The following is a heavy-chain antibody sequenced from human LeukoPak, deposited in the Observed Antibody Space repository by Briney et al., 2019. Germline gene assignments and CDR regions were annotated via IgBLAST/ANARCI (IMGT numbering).Heavy chain of an antibody. CDR3: ASDSTYYYDSGSSGPHYFDN. D-gene: IGHD3-10*01. CDR1: GFTFSIYA. Sequence: GGSLRLSCAASGFTFSIYAMHWVRQAPGKGLEWVSLISSGGSYEYYADSVKGRFTISRDNSKNTLYLQLNSLRAEDTAVYYCASDSTYYYDSGSSGPHYFDNWGQGTLVTVSS. V-gene: IGHV3-30*01. J-gene: IGHJ4*02. CDR2: ISSGGSYE.